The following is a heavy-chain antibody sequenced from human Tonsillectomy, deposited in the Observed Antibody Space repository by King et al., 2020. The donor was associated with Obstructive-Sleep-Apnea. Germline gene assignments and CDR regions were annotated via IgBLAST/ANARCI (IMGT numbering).Heavy chain of an antibody. CDR3: ARRAGSSWPENNWFDP. D-gene: IGHD6-13*01. J-gene: IGHJ5*02. V-gene: IGHV4-59*08. Sequence: VQLQESGPGLVKPSETLSLTCTVSGGSISSYYWSWIRQPPGKGLEWIGYIYYSGSTNYNPSLKSRVTISVDTSKNQFSLKLSSVTAADTAVYYCARRAGSSWPENNWFDPWGQGTLVTVSS. CDR1: GGSISSYY. CDR2: IYYSGST.